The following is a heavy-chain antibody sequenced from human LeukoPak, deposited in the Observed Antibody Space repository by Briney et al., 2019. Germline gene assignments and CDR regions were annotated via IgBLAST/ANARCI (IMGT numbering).Heavy chain of an antibody. D-gene: IGHD2-15*01. Sequence: SVKVSCKASGGTFSSYAISWVRQAPGQGLEWMGGIIPIFGTANYAQKFQGRVTITTDESTSTAYMELSSLRSEDTAVYYCAPTWGGGSRYFDLWGRGTLVTVSS. CDR2: IIPIFGTA. CDR1: GGTFSSYA. J-gene: IGHJ2*01. CDR3: APTWGGGSRYFDL. V-gene: IGHV1-69*05.